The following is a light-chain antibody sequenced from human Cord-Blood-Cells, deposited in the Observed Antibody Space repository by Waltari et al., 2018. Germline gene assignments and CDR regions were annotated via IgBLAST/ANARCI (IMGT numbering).Light chain of an antibody. CDR2: DVS. J-gene: IGLJ3*02. V-gene: IGLV2-14*03. Sequence: QSALTQPASVTGYPGPSITISCTGTSSDVGGYNYDSWYQQHPGKAPKLMIYDVSNRPSGVSNRFSCSKSGNTASLTISGLQAEYEADYYCSSYTSSSTWVFVGGTKLTVL. CDR3: SSYTSSSTWV. CDR1: SSDVGGYNY.